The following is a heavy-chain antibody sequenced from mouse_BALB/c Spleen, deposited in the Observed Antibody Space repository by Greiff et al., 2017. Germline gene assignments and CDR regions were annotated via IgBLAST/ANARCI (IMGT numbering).Heavy chain of an antibody. CDR2: IDPENGNT. Sequence: EVKLQESGAELVRPGALVKLSCKASGFNIKDYYMHWVKQRPEQGLEWIGWIDPENGNTIYDPKFQGKASITADTSSNTAYLQLSSLTSEDTAVYYCARLTGTEDYWGQGTTLTVSS. CDR1: GFNIKDYY. CDR3: ARLTGTEDY. D-gene: IGHD4-1*01. J-gene: IGHJ2*01. V-gene: IGHV14-1*02.